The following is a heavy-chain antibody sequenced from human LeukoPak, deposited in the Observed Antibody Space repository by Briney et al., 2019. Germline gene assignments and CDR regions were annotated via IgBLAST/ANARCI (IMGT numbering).Heavy chain of an antibody. CDR1: GFTFSSYS. D-gene: IGHD6-19*01. J-gene: IGHJ4*02. Sequence: GGSLRLSCAASGFTFSSYSMKWVRQAPGKGLEWVSSISSSSSYIYYADSVKGRFTISRDNAKNSLYLQMNSLRAEDTAVYYCARVSRGGIAVANTGPYFDYWGQGTLVTVSS. CDR2: ISSSSSYI. CDR3: ARVSRGGIAVANTGPYFDY. V-gene: IGHV3-21*01.